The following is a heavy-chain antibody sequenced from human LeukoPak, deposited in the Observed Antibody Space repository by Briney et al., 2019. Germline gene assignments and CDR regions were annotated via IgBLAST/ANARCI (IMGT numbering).Heavy chain of an antibody. CDR1: GFPFSSYR. V-gene: IGHV3-23*01. D-gene: IGHD3-22*01. CDR2: ISGSGGST. CDR3: AKGGYYYDSSGYYPFDY. Sequence: LPGGSLRLSCAASGFPFSSYRMHWVRQAPGKGLEWVSAISGSGGSTYYADSVKGRFTISRDNSKNTLYLQMNSLRAEDTAVYYCAKGGYYYDSSGYYPFDYWGQGTLVTVSS. J-gene: IGHJ4*02.